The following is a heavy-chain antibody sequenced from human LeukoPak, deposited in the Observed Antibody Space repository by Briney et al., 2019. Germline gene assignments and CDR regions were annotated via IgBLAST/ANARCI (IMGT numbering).Heavy chain of an antibody. Sequence: GESLKISCRGSGYSFTTYWIGWVRQMPGKGLEWMGIIYPGDSDTRYSPSFQGQVTISADKSISTAYLQWSSLKASDTAMYYRARHMSSRYCSGGSCYPNWFDPWGQGTLVTVSS. D-gene: IGHD2-15*01. CDR1: GYSFTTYW. CDR2: IYPGDSDT. V-gene: IGHV5-51*01. CDR3: ARHMSSRYCSGGSCYPNWFDP. J-gene: IGHJ5*02.